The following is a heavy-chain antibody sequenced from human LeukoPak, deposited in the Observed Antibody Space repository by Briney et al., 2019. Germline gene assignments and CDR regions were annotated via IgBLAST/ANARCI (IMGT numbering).Heavy chain of an antibody. Sequence: GRSLRLSCAASGFTFSSYAMSWVRQAPGKGPEWVSTISIDGGRTYYADSVKGRFTVSRDTSKNTLYLQMNSLRAEDTAVYYCARKGIGSSRYQNMDVWGKGTTVTVSS. D-gene: IGHD6-25*01. CDR1: GFTFSSYA. CDR2: ISIDGGRT. J-gene: IGHJ6*03. CDR3: ARKGIGSSRYQNMDV. V-gene: IGHV3-23*01.